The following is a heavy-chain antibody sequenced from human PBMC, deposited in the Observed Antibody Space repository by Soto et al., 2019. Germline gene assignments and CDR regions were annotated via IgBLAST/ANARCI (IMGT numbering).Heavy chain of an antibody. Sequence: EVQLLESGGGLVQPGGSLRLSCAAFGFTFSSYAMRWVRQAPGKGLEWVSAISGSGDSTYYADSVKGRFTISRDNSKNTLYLQMNSLRAEDTAVYYCARRGSGNYYDYWGQGTLVTVSS. CDR1: GFTFSSYA. CDR3: ARRGSGNYYDY. CDR2: ISGSGDST. V-gene: IGHV3-23*01. J-gene: IGHJ4*02. D-gene: IGHD1-26*01.